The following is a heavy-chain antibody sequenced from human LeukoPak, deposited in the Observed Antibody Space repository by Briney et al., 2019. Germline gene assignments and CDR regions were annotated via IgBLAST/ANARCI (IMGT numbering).Heavy chain of an antibody. V-gene: IGHV3-23*01. CDR2: VTGSGSST. J-gene: IGHJ4*02. Sequence: GRSLRLSCTASGFTFGDYAMNWVRQAPGKGLEWVSAVTGSGSSTYYADSVKGRFTISRDNSKNTLYLQMSSLRAEDTAIYYCAKSGSYDSSGPGAYWGQGALVTVSS. CDR1: GFTFGDYA. D-gene: IGHD3-22*01. CDR3: AKSGSYDSSGPGAY.